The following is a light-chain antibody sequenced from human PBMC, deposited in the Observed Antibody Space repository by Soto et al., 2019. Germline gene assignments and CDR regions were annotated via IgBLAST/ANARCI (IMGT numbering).Light chain of an antibody. CDR1: SSPVGGYHY. V-gene: IGLV2-11*01. CDR3: CSYAGRFPYV. J-gene: IGLJ1*01. Sequence: QSVLTQPRSVSGSPGQSVTISCTGTSSPVGGYHYVSWYQQFPGKAPQLMIYAGSQRPSGVSDRFSASESANTASLTISGLQAYDYADYYCCSYAGRFPYVFCTGTKATVL. CDR2: AGS.